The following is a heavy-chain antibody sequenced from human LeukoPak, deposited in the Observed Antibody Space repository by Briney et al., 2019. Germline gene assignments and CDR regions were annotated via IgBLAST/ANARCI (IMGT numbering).Heavy chain of an antibody. D-gene: IGHD3-22*01. CDR1: GGPFRGCH. Sequence: SETLSLTCAVYGGPFRGCHWTWSRQSPGKGLEGIGDINLSESTYYNPSLKSRLTISVDTSKNQFSLKLRSVTAADTAVYYCARGRHDITMIVVVMTSVSYYLDVWGKGTTVTVS. CDR2: INLSEST. CDR3: ARGRHDITMIVVVMTSVSYYLDV. V-gene: IGHV4-34*01. J-gene: IGHJ6*03.